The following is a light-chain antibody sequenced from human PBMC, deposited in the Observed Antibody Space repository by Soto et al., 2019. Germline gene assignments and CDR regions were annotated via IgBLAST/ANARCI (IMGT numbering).Light chain of an antibody. CDR3: LQHHSYPIT. CDR1: EGISNY. Sequence: DIQMTQYPSAMSASVGDRVTITCRASEGISNYLAWFQQKPGKVPKRLIYAASVLQSGVPSRFSGSGSGTDFTLTITSLQPEDFVSYYCLQHHSYPITFGQGTRLEIK. CDR2: AAS. J-gene: IGKJ5*01. V-gene: IGKV1-17*03.